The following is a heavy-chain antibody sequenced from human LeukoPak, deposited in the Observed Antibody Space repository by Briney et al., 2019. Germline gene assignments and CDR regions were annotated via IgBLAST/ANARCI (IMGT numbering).Heavy chain of an antibody. CDR3: ARDESPGDNNGWYDAFDI. V-gene: IGHV3-7*01. CDR2: IKHDGSED. CDR1: GFTFSNYW. Sequence: GGSLRLSCAASGFTFSNYWMTWVRQAPGKGLEWVANIKHDGSEDYYLDSVKGRFTISRDNAKSSLYLQMNRLRAEHTALYYCARDESPGDNNGWYDAFDIWGQGTMVTVSS. D-gene: IGHD6-19*01. J-gene: IGHJ3*02.